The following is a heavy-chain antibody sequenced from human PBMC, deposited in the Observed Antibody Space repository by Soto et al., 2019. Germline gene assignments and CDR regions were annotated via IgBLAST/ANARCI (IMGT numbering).Heavy chain of an antibody. Sequence: PSETLSLTCSVSGESVSSGSYYWSWIRQPPGKGLEWIGYISYSGSTNYNPSLKSRVTISVDTSKNQFSLKLSSVTAADTAVYYCARASIDYGDYEFYYYYGMDVWGQGTTVTVSS. CDR2: ISYSGST. D-gene: IGHD4-17*01. CDR3: ARASIDYGDYEFYYYYGMDV. CDR1: GESVSSGSYY. V-gene: IGHV4-61*01. J-gene: IGHJ6*02.